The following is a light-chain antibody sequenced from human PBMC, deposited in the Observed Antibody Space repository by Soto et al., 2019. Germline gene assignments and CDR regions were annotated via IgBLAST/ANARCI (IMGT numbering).Light chain of an antibody. CDR3: RQALQSPFT. CDR1: QSLLHSNGYKY. CDR2: LTS. Sequence: DIVMTQSPLSLPVTPGEPASISCRSSQSLLHSNGYKYLNWYLQKPGQSPLLLIYLTSTRASGVPDRFRGSVSGTDFTLKISKVEADDVGVYYCRQALQSPFTFGPGTKSLYQT. V-gene: IGKV2-28*01. J-gene: IGKJ3*01.